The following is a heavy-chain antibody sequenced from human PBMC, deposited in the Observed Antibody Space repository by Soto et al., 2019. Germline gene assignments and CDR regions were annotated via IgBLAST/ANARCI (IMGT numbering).Heavy chain of an antibody. V-gene: IGHV4-38-2*01. CDR2: IFHSGTP. CDR3: ARRGSRSSSALPSYDY. D-gene: IGHD3-22*01. Sequence: PSETLSLTCAVSSDSISSGYYCDWIRQPPGKGLEWIGSIFHSGTPYYNPSLKSRLTISMDTSKTQFSLKLTPVTAADTAVYYCARRGSRSSSALPSYDYWGRGILVTVSS. CDR1: SDSISSGYY. J-gene: IGHJ4*02.